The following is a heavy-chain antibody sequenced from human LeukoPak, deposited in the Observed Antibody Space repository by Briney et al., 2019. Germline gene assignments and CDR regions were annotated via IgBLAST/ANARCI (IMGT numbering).Heavy chain of an antibody. J-gene: IGHJ6*03. V-gene: IGHV3-20*04. CDR3: ARSRSPPGYYYYMDV. CDR2: INWNGGST. Sequence: GGSLRLSCAASGFTFDDYGMSWVRQAPGKGLGWVSGINWNGGSTGYADSVKGRFTISRDNAKNSLYLQMNSLRAEDTALYYCARSRSPPGYYYYMDVWGKGTTVTVSS. D-gene: IGHD6-13*01. CDR1: GFTFDDYG.